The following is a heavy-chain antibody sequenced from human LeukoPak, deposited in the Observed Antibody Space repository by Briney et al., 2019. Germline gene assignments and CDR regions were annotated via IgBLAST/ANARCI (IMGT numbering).Heavy chain of an antibody. Sequence: SETLSLTCAVYGGSFSGYYWSWIRQPPGKGLEWIGEINHSGSTNYNPSLKSRVTISVDTSKNQFSLELSSVTAADTAVYYCARKLRRGIDYWGQGTLVTVSS. CDR2: INHSGST. V-gene: IGHV4-34*01. CDR1: GGSFSGYY. J-gene: IGHJ4*02. CDR3: ARKLRRGIDY. D-gene: IGHD4-17*01.